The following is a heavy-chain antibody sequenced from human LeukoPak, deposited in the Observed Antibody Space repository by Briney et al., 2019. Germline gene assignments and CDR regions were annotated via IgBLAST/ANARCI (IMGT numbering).Heavy chain of an antibody. Sequence: SETLSLTCAVYGGSFSGYYWSWIRQPPGKGREWVGEINHSGSTNYNPSLKSRVTISVDTSKNQFSLKLSSVTAADTAVYYCARGFGGEVLLWFRELFHFDYWGQGTLVTVSS. CDR1: GGSFSGYY. CDR3: ARGFGGEVLLWFRELFHFDY. D-gene: IGHD3-10*01. V-gene: IGHV4-34*01. CDR2: INHSGST. J-gene: IGHJ4*02.